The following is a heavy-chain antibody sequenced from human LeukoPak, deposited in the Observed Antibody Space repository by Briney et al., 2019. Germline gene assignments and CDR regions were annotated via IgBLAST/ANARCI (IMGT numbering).Heavy chain of an antibody. Sequence: GGSLRLSCAASGFTFCSYSMNWVRQAPGKGLEWVSSISSSSSYIYYADSVKGRFTISRDNAKNSLYLQMNSLRAEDTAVYYCARAGGWGYSSSSGYYFDYWGQGTLVTVSS. CDR1: GFTFCSYS. J-gene: IGHJ4*02. CDR3: ARAGGWGYSSSSGYYFDY. D-gene: IGHD6-6*01. V-gene: IGHV3-21*01. CDR2: ISSSSSYI.